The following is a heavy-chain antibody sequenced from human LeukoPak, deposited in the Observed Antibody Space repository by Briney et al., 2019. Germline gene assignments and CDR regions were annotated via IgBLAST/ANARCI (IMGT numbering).Heavy chain of an antibody. CDR2: TYYRSKWYN. V-gene: IGHV6-1*01. Sequence: SQTLSLTCAISGDSVSSNSVTWNWIRQSPSRGLEWLGRTYYRSKWYNDYAVSVKSRITINPDTSKSQFSLQLNSVTPEDTAVYYCARVNSRNDYGMDVWGQGTTVTVSS. J-gene: IGHJ6*02. D-gene: IGHD6-13*01. CDR3: ARVNSRNDYGMDV. CDR1: GDSVSSNSVT.